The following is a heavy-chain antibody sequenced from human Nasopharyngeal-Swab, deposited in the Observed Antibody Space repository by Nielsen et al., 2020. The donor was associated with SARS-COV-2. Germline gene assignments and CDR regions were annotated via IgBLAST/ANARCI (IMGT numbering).Heavy chain of an antibody. Sequence: GESLKISCAASGFTFSSYWMSWVRQAPGKGLEWVANIKQDGSEKYYVDSVKGRFTISRDNAKNSLYLQMNSLRAEDTAVYYCARAGDYGDPVDYWGQGTLVTVPS. CDR1: GFTFSSYW. V-gene: IGHV3-7*03. CDR2: IKQDGSEK. D-gene: IGHD4-17*01. CDR3: ARAGDYGDPVDY. J-gene: IGHJ4*02.